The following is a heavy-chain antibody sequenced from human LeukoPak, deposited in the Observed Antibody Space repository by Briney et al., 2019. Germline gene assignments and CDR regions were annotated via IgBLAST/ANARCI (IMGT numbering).Heavy chain of an antibody. J-gene: IGHJ4*02. Sequence: ASVKVSCKASGYTFTSYGISWVRQAPGQGLEWMGWISAYNGNTNYAQKLQGRVTMTTDTSTSTAYMELRSLRSDDTAVYYCARVGRPQFSSSYVYWGQGTLVTVSS. CDR2: ISAYNGNT. CDR1: GYTFTSYG. V-gene: IGHV1-18*01. D-gene: IGHD6-6*01. CDR3: ARVGRPQFSSSYVY.